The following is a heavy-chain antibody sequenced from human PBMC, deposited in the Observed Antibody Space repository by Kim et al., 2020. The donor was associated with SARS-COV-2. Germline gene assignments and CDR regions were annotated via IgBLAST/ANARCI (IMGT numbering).Heavy chain of an antibody. Sequence: GGSLRLSCAASGFTFSSYAMSWVRQAPGKGLEWVSAISGSGGSTYYADSVKGRFTISRDNSKNTLYLQMNSLRAEDTAVYYCAKVADIVVVPAADRNWFDPWGQGTLVTVSS. J-gene: IGHJ5*02. CDR3: AKVADIVVVPAADRNWFDP. V-gene: IGHV3-23*01. D-gene: IGHD2-2*01. CDR2: ISGSGGST. CDR1: GFTFSSYA.